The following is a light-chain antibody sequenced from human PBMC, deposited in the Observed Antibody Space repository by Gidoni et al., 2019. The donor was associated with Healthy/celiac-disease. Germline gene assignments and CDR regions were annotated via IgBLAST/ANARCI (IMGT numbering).Light chain of an antibody. Sequence: QLVLTHSPSASASLGASVKLTCTLSSGHSSYAIAWQQQQPEKGPRYLMKLNSDGSHSKGDGIPDRFSGSSSGAERYLTISSLQSEDEADYYCQTWGTGSWVFGGGTKLTVL. CDR2: LNSDGSH. CDR1: SGHSSYA. J-gene: IGLJ3*02. CDR3: QTWGTGSWV. V-gene: IGLV4-69*01.